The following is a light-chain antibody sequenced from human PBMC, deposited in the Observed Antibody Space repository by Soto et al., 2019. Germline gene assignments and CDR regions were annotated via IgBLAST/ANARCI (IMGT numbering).Light chain of an antibody. CDR3: QQYDILPPS. J-gene: IGKJ2*01. Sequence: DIQMTQSPSSLSASVGDRVTITCQASQDISNFLIWYQQKPGKAPKLLIYDASNLETGVPSRFSGSGSGTDFTFNISSVQPEDIATYYCQQYDILPPSFGQGTKVEIK. CDR1: QDISNF. V-gene: IGKV1-33*01. CDR2: DAS.